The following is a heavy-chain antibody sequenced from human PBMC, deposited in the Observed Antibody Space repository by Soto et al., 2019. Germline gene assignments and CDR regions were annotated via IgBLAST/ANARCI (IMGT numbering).Heavy chain of an antibody. CDR2: IYYSGST. D-gene: IGHD3-10*01. J-gene: IGHJ5*02. V-gene: IGHV4-59*01. CDR3: ARIVLLWFGEPRRRYNWFDP. CDR1: GGSISSYY. Sequence: SETLSLTCTVSGGSISSYYWSWIRQPPGKGLEWIGYIYYSGSTNYNPSLKSRVTISVDTSKNQFSLKLSSVTAADTAVYYCARIVLLWFGEPRRRYNWFDPWGQGTLVTVSS.